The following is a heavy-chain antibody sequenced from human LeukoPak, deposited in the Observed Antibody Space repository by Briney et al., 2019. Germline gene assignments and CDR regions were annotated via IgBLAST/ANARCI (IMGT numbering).Heavy chain of an antibody. J-gene: IGHJ4*02. D-gene: IGHD3-9*01. Sequence: PGGSLRLSCAASGFTFSRYGTHWVRQAPGKGLEWVAVISYDGSNKYYVDSVKGRFTISKDNSKNTLYLQMNSLRAEDTAVYYCAKDRDILTGYLDYWGQGTLVTVSS. V-gene: IGHV3-30*18. CDR3: AKDRDILTGYLDY. CDR2: ISYDGSNK. CDR1: GFTFSRYG.